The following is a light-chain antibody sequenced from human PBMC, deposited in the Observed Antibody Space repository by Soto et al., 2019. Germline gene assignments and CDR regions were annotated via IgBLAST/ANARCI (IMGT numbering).Light chain of an antibody. CDR2: DAS. J-gene: IGKJ2*01. CDR3: QQRSNWPPMYT. Sequence: EIVLTQSPATLSLSPGERATLSCRASQSVSSYLAWYQQKPGQAPRLLIYDASNRAPGIPARFSGSGSGTDITLTISSLEPEDFAVYYCQQRSNWPPMYTFGQGTKLEIK. V-gene: IGKV3-11*01. CDR1: QSVSSY.